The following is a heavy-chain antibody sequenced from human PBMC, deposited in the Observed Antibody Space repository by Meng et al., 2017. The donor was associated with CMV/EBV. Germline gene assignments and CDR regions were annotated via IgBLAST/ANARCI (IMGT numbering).Heavy chain of an antibody. Sequence: GESLKISCAASGFTFSSYWMHWVRQAPGKGLVWVSRINSDGSSTSYADSMKGRFTISRDNAKNTLYLQMNSLRAEDTAVYYCARGGWGAGSDYWGQGTLVTVSS. CDR2: INSDGSST. CDR1: GFTFSSYW. V-gene: IGHV3-74*01. D-gene: IGHD1-26*01. J-gene: IGHJ4*02. CDR3: ARGGWGAGSDY.